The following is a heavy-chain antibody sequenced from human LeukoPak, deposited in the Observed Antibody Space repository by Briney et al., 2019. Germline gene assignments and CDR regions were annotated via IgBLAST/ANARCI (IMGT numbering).Heavy chain of an antibody. V-gene: IGHV3-9*01. CDR1: GLTFDDYA. CDR2: ISWNSGSI. Sequence: GSSLTLSCAASGLTFDDYAMHWVRRARGKGLEWDSGISWNSGSIGYADSVKGRFTISRDNAKNSLYLQMNSLRVEDTALYYCAKVLAYTSAAYDDWGQGTLVTVSS. CDR3: AKVLAYTSAAYDD. J-gene: IGHJ4*02. D-gene: IGHD3-16*01.